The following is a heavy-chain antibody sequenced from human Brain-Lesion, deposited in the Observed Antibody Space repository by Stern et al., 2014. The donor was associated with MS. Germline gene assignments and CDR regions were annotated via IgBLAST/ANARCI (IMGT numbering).Heavy chain of an antibody. CDR1: GGSISSGGYY. CDR2: IFNSGRT. J-gene: IGHJ6*02. CDR3: ARGRVVPGFQYYATDV. D-gene: IGHD2-2*01. Sequence: MQLVESGPGLVKPSQTLSLSCTVSGGSISSGGYYWSWIRQPAGKGLEWIGRIFNSGRTSYNPSLKSRVTISIDTSKNQFSLRLNSMTAADTAVYYCARGRVVPGFQYYATDVWGQGTTVIVSS. V-gene: IGHV4-61*02.